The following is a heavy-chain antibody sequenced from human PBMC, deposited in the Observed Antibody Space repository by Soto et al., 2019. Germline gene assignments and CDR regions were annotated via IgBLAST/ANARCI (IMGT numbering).Heavy chain of an antibody. J-gene: IGHJ4*02. Sequence: PGGSLRLSCAPSGFTFSNYAMSWARRAPGQGLEWVSAISGNGGITYYADSVKGRFTISRDNSKNTLDLQMNSLRAEDTPVYYCAEDSAIDSSLSFGLDHWGQGTMVTVSS. V-gene: IGHV3-23*01. CDR3: AEDSAIDSSLSFGLDH. D-gene: IGHD3-10*01. CDR1: GFTFSNYA. CDR2: ISGNGGIT.